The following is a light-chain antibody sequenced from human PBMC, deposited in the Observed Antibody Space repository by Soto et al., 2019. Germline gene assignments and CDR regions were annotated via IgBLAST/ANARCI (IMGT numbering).Light chain of an antibody. Sequence: EIVMTQSPATLSVSPGERATLSCRASQSVSSNLAWYQQKPGQAPRLLIYGASTRATGIPARFSGSGSGTEFTLTISSLQSEDFAVYYCQQYNNWTPRTFGPGTKVDIK. CDR2: GAS. CDR3: QQYNNWTPRT. V-gene: IGKV3-15*01. J-gene: IGKJ3*01. CDR1: QSVSSN.